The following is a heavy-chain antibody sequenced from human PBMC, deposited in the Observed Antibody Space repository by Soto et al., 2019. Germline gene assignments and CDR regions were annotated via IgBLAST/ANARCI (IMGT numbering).Heavy chain of an antibody. Sequence: SETLSLTCTVSGGSISSSSYYWGWIRQPPGKGLEWIGSIYYSGSTYYNPSLKSRVTISVDTSKNQFSLKLSSVTAADTAVYYCARRNDFWSGYSNGDAFDIWGQGTMVTVSS. D-gene: IGHD3-3*01. J-gene: IGHJ3*02. CDR1: GGSISSSSYY. CDR3: ARRNDFWSGYSNGDAFDI. V-gene: IGHV4-39*01. CDR2: IYYSGST.